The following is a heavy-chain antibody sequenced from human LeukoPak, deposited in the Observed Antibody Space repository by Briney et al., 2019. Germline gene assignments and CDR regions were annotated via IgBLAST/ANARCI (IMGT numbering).Heavy chain of an antibody. V-gene: IGHV3-30*02. CDR1: GFTFSSYG. CDR3: AKDGAGCSGGSCPRSPFDY. Sequence: GGSLRLSCAASGFTFSSYGMHWVRQAPGKGLEWVAFIRYDGSNKYYADSVKGRFTISRDNSKNTLYLQMNSLRAEDTAVYYCAKDGAGCSGGSCPRSPFDYWGQGTLVTVSS. J-gene: IGHJ4*02. D-gene: IGHD2-15*01. CDR2: IRYDGSNK.